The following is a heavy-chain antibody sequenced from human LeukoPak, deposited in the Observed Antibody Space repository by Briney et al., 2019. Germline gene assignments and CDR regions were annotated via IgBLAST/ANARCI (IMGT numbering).Heavy chain of an antibody. CDR1: GDSVSTNRAT. D-gene: IGHD1-26*01. CDR3: ARLVGAAWFDS. J-gene: IGHJ5*01. Sequence: SQTLSLTCAISGDSVSTNRATWTWLRQSPSRGLEWLGRTYYRSKWNTDYAVSMRSRITINPDTSKNQFSPQLSSVTPEDTAVYYCARLVGAAWFDSWGQGTLVTVSS. CDR2: TYYRSKWNT. V-gene: IGHV6-1*01.